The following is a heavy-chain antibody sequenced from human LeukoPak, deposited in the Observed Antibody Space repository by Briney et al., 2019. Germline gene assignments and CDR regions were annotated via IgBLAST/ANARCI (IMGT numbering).Heavy chain of an antibody. Sequence: SGGSLRLSCAASGFTFSSYAMSWVRQAPGKGLEWVSTISGSGGSTYHGDSVKGRFTISRDNSKNTLNLQMNSLRVEDTAVYYCAKGYGSRKYIDQWGQGTLVTVSS. V-gene: IGHV3-23*01. CDR1: GFTFSSYA. J-gene: IGHJ4*02. CDR3: AKGYGSRKYIDQ. D-gene: IGHD3-10*01. CDR2: ISGSGGST.